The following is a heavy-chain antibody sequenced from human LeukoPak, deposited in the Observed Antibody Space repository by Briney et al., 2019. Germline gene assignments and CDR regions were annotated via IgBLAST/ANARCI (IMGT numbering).Heavy chain of an antibody. CDR1: GYTFTDYN. V-gene: IGHV1-2*02. CDR2: ITPNSGAT. Sequence: GASVKVSCKASGYTFTDYNIHWVRQAPGQGLEWMGWITPNSGATLYAQQFQGRVTMTRDTSISTVYMELNNLISDDTAVYYCARGAGSGTYRRFDFWGQGTLVSVSP. CDR3: ARGAGSGTYRRFDF. J-gene: IGHJ4*02. D-gene: IGHD3-10*01.